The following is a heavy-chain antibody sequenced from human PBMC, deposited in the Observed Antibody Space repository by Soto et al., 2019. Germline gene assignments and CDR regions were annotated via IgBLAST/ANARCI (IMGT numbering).Heavy chain of an antibody. D-gene: IGHD3-9*01. J-gene: IGHJ6*02. CDR1: GFTFSSYW. Sequence: PGGSLRLSCAASGFTFSSYWMSWVRQAPGKGLEWVANIKQDGSEKYYVDSLKGRFTISRDNAKNSLYLQMNSLRAEDTAVYYCARLRYFDWSDYYYYGMDVWGQGTTVTVSS. V-gene: IGHV3-7*03. CDR3: ARLRYFDWSDYYYYGMDV. CDR2: IKQDGSEK.